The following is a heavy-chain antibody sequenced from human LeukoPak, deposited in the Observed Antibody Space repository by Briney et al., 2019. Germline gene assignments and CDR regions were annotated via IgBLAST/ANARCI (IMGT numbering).Heavy chain of an antibody. Sequence: PGGSLRLSCAASGFTLFTYSINWVRQAPGEGLEWVSSISGNTTYIYYADSVKGRFTISRDNAKNSLYLQMNSLRAEDTAVYYCAKEGYSYGSHIGGAFDYWGQGTLVTVSS. CDR2: ISGNTTYI. D-gene: IGHD1-26*01. V-gene: IGHV3-21*04. CDR3: AKEGYSYGSHIGGAFDY. J-gene: IGHJ4*02. CDR1: GFTLFTYS.